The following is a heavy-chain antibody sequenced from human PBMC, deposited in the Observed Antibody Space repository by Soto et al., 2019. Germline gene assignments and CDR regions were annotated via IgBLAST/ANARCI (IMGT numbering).Heavy chain of an antibody. CDR3: ARGVGFDTMISSYYYGMDV. J-gene: IGHJ6*02. V-gene: IGHV1-69*13. Sequence: ASVKVSCKASGGTFSSYAISWVRQAPGQVLEWLGGIIPIFGTANYAQKFQGRVTITADESTSTAYMELSSLRSEDTAVYYCARGVGFDTMISSYYYGMDVWGQGTKVTVSS. CDR2: IIPIFGTA. CDR1: GGTFSSYA. D-gene: IGHD3-22*01.